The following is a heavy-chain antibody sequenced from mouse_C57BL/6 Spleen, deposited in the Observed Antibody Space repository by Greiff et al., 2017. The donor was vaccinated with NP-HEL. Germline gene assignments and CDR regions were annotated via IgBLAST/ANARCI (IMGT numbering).Heavy chain of an antibody. Sequence: QVQLQQPGAELVKPGASVKLSCKASGYTFTSYWMHWVKQRPGQGLEWIGMIHPNSGSTNYNEKFKSKATLTVDKSSSTAYMQLSSLTSEDSAVYYGGRGNNRRGSAMDYWGQGTSVTVSS. CDR1: GYTFTSYW. J-gene: IGHJ4*01. CDR3: GRGNNRRGSAMDY. D-gene: IGHD1-3*01. V-gene: IGHV1-64*01. CDR2: IHPNSGST.